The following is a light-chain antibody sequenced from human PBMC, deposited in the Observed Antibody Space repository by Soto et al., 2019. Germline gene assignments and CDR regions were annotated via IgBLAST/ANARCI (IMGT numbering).Light chain of an antibody. J-gene: IGKJ1*01. Sequence: DIVMTQSPLSLPVTPGEPASISCRSSQSLLHSNGYNYLDWYLQKPGQSPQLLIYLGSNRASGVPDRFSGSGSGTDFTLKISRVEAEDVGVYYCMQALQIPQFGQGTKVEI. V-gene: IGKV2-28*01. CDR3: MQALQIPQ. CDR1: QSLLHSNGYNY. CDR2: LGS.